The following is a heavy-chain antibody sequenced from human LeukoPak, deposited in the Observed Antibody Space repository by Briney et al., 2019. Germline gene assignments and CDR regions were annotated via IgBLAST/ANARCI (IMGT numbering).Heavy chain of an antibody. V-gene: IGHV3-9*03. CDR2: ISWNSGSI. Sequence: GGSLRLSCAASGFTFDDYAMHWVRQAPGKGLEWVSGISWNSGSIGYADSVKGRFTISRDNAKNSLYLQMNSLRAEDMALYYCAKSDTGGDFDYWGQGTLVTVSS. J-gene: IGHJ4*02. CDR3: AKSDTGGDFDY. CDR1: GFTFDDYA. D-gene: IGHD1-14*01.